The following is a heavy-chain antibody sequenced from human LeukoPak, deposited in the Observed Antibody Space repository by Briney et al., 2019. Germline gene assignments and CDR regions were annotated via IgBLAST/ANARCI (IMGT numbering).Heavy chain of an antibody. CDR2: IYSDYT. D-gene: IGHD3-10*01. J-gene: IGHJ4*02. CDR1: GGSISDRTW. Sequence: PSETLSLTCAVSGGSISDRTWWSWVRQSPGRGLEWIAEIYSDYTNYNPSLRSRVDISVDKSKNHFSLKLSSLTAADTAVYYCVLGSGAILLEDWGPGTLVIVSS. CDR3: VLGSGAILLED. V-gene: IGHV4-4*02.